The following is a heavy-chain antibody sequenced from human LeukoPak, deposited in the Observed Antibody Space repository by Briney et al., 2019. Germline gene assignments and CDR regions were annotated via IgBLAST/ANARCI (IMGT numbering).Heavy chain of an antibody. V-gene: IGHV3-23*01. D-gene: IGHD2-15*01. CDR3: ARGPNRLYCSGGSCYGAAFDI. J-gene: IGHJ3*02. CDR1: GFIFSSYA. Sequence: GGSLRLSCAAPGFIFSSYAMNWVRQAPGKGLEWVSGISGSGVTTYYADSVKGRFTISRDNSKNTLYLQMNSLRAEDTAVYYCARGPNRLYCSGGSCYGAAFDIWGQGTMVTVSS. CDR2: ISGSGVTT.